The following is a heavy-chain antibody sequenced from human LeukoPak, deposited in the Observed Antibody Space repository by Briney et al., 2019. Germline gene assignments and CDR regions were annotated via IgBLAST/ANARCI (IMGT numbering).Heavy chain of an antibody. V-gene: IGHV4-38-2*02. D-gene: IGHD6-13*01. Sequence: SETLSLTCTVSGYSISSGYYWGWIRQPPGKGLEWIGNIYPTGSTYYNPSLKSRVTISVDTSKNQFSLKVSSVSVADTAVYYCARAYSSSWYWNWFDPWGQGTLVTVSS. J-gene: IGHJ5*02. CDR1: GYSISSGYY. CDR2: IYPTGST. CDR3: ARAYSSSWYWNWFDP.